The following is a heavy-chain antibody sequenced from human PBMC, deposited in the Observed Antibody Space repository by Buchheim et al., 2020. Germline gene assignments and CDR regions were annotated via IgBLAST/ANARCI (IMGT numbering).Heavy chain of an antibody. V-gene: IGHV3-30-3*01. CDR2: ISYDGSNK. D-gene: IGHD6-19*01. J-gene: IGHJ5*02. CDR3: ARVIAVAGNNWFDP. CDR1: GFTFSSYA. Sequence: QVQLVESGGGVVQPGRSLRLSCAASGFTFSSYAMHWVRQAPGKGLEWVAVISYDGSNKYYADSVKGRFTISRDNSKNTLYLQMNSLRAEDTAVYYCARVIAVAGNNWFDPWGQGTL.